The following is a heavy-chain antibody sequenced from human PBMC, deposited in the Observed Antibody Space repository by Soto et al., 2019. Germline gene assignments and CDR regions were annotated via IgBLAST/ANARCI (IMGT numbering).Heavy chain of an antibody. CDR1: GGSISSSNW. V-gene: IGHV4-4*02. CDR3: ARDGGYYYLDDAFDI. J-gene: IGHJ3*02. Sequence: QVQLQESGPGLVKPSGTLSLTCAVSGGSISSSNWWSWVRQPPGKGLEWIGEIYHSGSTNYNPSLKSRVTISVAKSKNQFSLKLSSVTAADTAVYYCARDGGYYYLDDAFDIWCQGTMVTVSS. D-gene: IGHD3-22*01. CDR2: IYHSGST.